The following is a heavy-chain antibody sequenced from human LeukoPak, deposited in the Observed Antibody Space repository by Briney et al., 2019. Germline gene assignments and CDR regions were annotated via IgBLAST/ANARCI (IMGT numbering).Heavy chain of an antibody. D-gene: IGHD2-15*01. V-gene: IGHV3-30*04. Sequence: GRSLRLSCAASGFTFSSYAMHWVRQAPGKGLEWVAVISYDGSNKYYADSVKGRFTISRDNSKNTLYLQMNSLRAEDTAVYYCARDIGYCSGGSCYDSPPYYGMDVWGQGTTVTVSS. CDR2: ISYDGSNK. CDR3: ARDIGYCSGGSCYDSPPYYGMDV. J-gene: IGHJ6*02. CDR1: GFTFSSYA.